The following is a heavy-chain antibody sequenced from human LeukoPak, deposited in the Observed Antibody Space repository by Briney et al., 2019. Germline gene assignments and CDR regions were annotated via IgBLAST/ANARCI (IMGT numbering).Heavy chain of an antibody. V-gene: IGHV3-21*01. Sequence: PGGSLRLSCAASGFTFSSYSMNWVRQAPGKGLEWVSSISSSSSYIYYADSVKGRFPISRDNAKNSLYLQMNSLRAEDTAVYYCARPYYDILTGTAEYFDLWGRGTLVTVSS. J-gene: IGHJ2*01. D-gene: IGHD3-9*01. CDR2: ISSSSSYI. CDR3: ARPYYDILTGTAEYFDL. CDR1: GFTFSSYS.